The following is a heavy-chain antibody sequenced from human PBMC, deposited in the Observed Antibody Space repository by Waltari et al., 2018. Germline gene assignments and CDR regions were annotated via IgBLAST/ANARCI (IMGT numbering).Heavy chain of an antibody. Sequence: QVQLQQWGAGLLKPSETLSLTCAVYGGSFSGYYWSWIRQPPGTGLEWIGEINHTGSTNSNPYLNRRVTISVDTAKNQFSLKLSSVTAADTAVYYCARVDVVVPAAMYYYYYGMDVWGQGTTVTVSS. D-gene: IGHD2-2*01. CDR1: GGSFSGYY. CDR2: INHTGST. CDR3: ARVDVVVPAAMYYYYYGMDV. J-gene: IGHJ6*02. V-gene: IGHV4-34*01.